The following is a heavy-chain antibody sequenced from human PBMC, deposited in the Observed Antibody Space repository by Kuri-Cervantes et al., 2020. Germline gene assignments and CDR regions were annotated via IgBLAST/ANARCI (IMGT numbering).Heavy chain of an antibody. CDR2: INHSGST. CDR1: GYSISSGYY. V-gene: IGHV4-38-2*01. Sequence: SQTLSLTCAVSGYSISSGYYWGWIRQPPGKGLEWIGEINHSGSTNYNPSLKSRVTISADTSKKQFSLKLSSVTAADTAVYYCASRPKPYYFDYWGQGTLVTASS. CDR3: ASRPKPYYFDY. J-gene: IGHJ4*02.